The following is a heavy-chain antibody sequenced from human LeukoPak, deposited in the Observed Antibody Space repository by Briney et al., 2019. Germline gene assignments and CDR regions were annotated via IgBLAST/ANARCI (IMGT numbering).Heavy chain of an antibody. Sequence: PSETLSLTCTVSGGSISSSSYYWGWIRQPPGKGLGWIGSIYYSGSTYYNPSLKSRVTISVDTSKNQFSLKLSSVTAADTAVYYCASHYHVDTPIEIDYWGQGTLVTVSS. CDR1: GGSISSSSYY. CDR2: IYYSGST. V-gene: IGHV4-39*01. D-gene: IGHD5-18*01. CDR3: ASHYHVDTPIEIDY. J-gene: IGHJ4*02.